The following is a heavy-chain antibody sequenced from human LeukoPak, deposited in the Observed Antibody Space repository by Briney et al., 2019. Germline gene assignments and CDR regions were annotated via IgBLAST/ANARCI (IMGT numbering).Heavy chain of an antibody. J-gene: IGHJ2*01. D-gene: IGHD4-23*01. CDR3: AKDGTDYGRNSYDWFFDL. CDR1: GFTFRSYG. Sequence: GGSLRLSCSASGFTFRSYGFHWVRQAPGKGLEWVAFIRYDGNYQSYPDSVRSRFTISRDNSKNTLYLQVSSLRPEDTAIYYCAKDGTDYGRNSYDWFFDLWGRGTLVTVSS. CDR2: IRYDGNYQ. V-gene: IGHV3-30*02.